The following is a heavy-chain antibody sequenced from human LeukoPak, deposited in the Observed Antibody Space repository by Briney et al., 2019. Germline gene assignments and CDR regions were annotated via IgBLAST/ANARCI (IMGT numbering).Heavy chain of an antibody. D-gene: IGHD5-18*01. CDR3: ARVPRETALVDY. CDR2: INPNSGGT. J-gene: IGHJ4*02. CDR1: GYTFTGYY. V-gene: IGHV1-2*06. Sequence: EASVKVSCKASGYTFTGYYMHWVRQAPGQGLEWMGRINPNSGGTNYAQKFQDRVTMTRDTSISTAYMELSRLRSDDTAVYYCARVPRETALVDYWGQGTLVTVSS.